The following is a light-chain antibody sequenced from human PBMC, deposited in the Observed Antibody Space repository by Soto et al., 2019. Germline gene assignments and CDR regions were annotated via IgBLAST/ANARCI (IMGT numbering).Light chain of an antibody. CDR1: QSVSSY. Sequence: EIVLTQSPATLSLSPGERATLSCGASQSVSSYLAWYQQKPGQAPRLLIYDASNRATGIPARFSGSGSGTDFTLTISSLEPEDFAVNYCQQRSNWPGYTVGQGTKLEIK. CDR3: QQRSNWPGYT. J-gene: IGKJ2*01. CDR2: DAS. V-gene: IGKV3-11*01.